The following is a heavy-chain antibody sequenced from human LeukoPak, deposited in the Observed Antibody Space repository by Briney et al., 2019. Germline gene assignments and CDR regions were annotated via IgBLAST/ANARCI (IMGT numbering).Heavy chain of an antibody. CDR1: GYDFTSVG. V-gene: IGHV1-18*01. Sequence: ASVKVSSKASGYDFTSVGITWVRRSPGQGLEWMGWISPSNVITRYTQNLQCRVAITTDTSTTTAYMELRGLRFNDTAVYYCGRDGSGSGWYFDYWGQGNLVTVSS. CDR3: GRDGSGSGWYFDY. CDR2: ISPSNVIT. J-gene: IGHJ4*02. D-gene: IGHD6-19*01.